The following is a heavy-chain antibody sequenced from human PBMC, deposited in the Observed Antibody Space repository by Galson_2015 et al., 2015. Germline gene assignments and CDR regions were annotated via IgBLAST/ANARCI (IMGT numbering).Heavy chain of an antibody. V-gene: IGHV1-3*01. CDR2: INVGNGNT. J-gene: IGHJ4*02. CDR3: ARGSGSYLGYYFDY. Sequence: SCKASGYTFTSNAMHWVRQAPGQRLEWMGWINVGNGNTKYSQKFQGRVTITRDTSANTAHMEVSSLRSEDTAVYYCARGSGSYLGYYFDYWGQGTLVTVSS. D-gene: IGHD1-26*01. CDR1: GYTFTSNA.